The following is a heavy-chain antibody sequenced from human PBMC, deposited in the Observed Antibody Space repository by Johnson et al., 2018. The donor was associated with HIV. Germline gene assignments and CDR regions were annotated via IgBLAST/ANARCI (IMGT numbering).Heavy chain of an antibody. CDR1: GFTFSPYW. CDR3: ATCSDQVLLGGDAFDI. V-gene: IGHV3-74*02. CDR2: IVSDVSSA. D-gene: IGHD3-16*01. J-gene: IGHJ3*02. Sequence: MQLVESGGGLVKPGGSLRLSCAASGFTFSPYWVHWVRQAPGQGLVWVSRIVSDVSSAIYTDSVTGRFTISRDNAKNSLFLQMNSLRVEDTAVYYCATCSDQVLLGGDAFDIWGQGTMVTVSS.